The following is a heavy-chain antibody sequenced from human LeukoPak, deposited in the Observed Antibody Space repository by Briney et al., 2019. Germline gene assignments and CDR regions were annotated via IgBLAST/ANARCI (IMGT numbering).Heavy chain of an antibody. CDR2: ISLYNGNT. D-gene: IGHD2-21*02. CDR1: GYTFAFYG. Sequence: GASVKVSCKASGYTFAFYGISWVRQAPGQGLEWMAWISLYNGNTNYAPRFQDRLTMTTDTSTSTAYLELRSLRSDDTAVYYCARVHFRVTAMPFGYWGQGTLVTVSS. CDR3: ARVHFRVTAMPFGY. V-gene: IGHV1-18*01. J-gene: IGHJ4*02.